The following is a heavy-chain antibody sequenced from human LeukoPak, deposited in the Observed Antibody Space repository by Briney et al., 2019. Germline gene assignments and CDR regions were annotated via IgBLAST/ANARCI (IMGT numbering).Heavy chain of an antibody. CDR3: ARDQYNWNSGVGYNWFDP. D-gene: IGHD1-7*01. CDR1: GGSISSSSYY. CDR2: IYYSGST. J-gene: IGHJ5*02. V-gene: IGHV4-39*02. Sequence: SETLSLTCTVSGGSISSSSYYWGWIRQPPGKGLEWIGSIYYSGSTYYNPSLKSRVTISVDTSKNQFSLKLSSVTAADTAVYYCARDQYNWNSGVGYNWFDPWGQGTLVTVSS.